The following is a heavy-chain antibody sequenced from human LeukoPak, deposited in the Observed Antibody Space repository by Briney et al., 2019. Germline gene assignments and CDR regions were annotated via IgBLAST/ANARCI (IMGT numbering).Heavy chain of an antibody. D-gene: IGHD3-10*01. V-gene: IGHV3-33*01. CDR1: GFTFSSYG. J-gene: IGHJ4*02. CDR3: ARDRYYGSGRGFDY. Sequence: PGRSLRLSCAASGFTFSSYGMHWVRQAPGKGLEWVAVMWYDGSNKYYADSVKGRFTISRDNSKNTLYLQMSSLRAEDTAVYYCARDRYYGSGRGFDYWGQGTLVTVSS. CDR2: MWYDGSNK.